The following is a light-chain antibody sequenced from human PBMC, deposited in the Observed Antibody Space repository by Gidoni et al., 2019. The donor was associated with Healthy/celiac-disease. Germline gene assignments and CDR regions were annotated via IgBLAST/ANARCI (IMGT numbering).Light chain of an antibody. J-gene: IGKJ1*01. CDR3: QQYYSTPPT. CDR1: QSVLYSSNNKNY. CDR2: WAS. V-gene: IGKV4-1*01. Sequence: DIVMTHSPDSLAVSLGARATINCKSSQSVLYSSNNKNYLAWYQQKPGQPPTLLIYWASTREAGVPDRFSGSGSGTDFTLTISSLQAEDVAVYYCQQYYSTPPTFGQGTKVEIK.